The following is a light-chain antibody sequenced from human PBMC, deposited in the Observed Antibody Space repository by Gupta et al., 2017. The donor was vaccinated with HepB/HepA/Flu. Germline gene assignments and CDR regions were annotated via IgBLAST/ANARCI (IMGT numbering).Light chain of an antibody. CDR1: QSVRNNY. CDR2: GAS. J-gene: IGKJ2*01. CDR3: QQYGSSPMYT. Sequence: EIVLTQSPGTLSLSPGEGTTLSCRASQSVRNNYLAWYQQKPGQAPRLLIYGASSRATGIPDRFSGSGSGTDFTLTISRLEPEDFAVYDCQQYGSSPMYTFGQGTKLEIK. V-gene: IGKV3-20*01.